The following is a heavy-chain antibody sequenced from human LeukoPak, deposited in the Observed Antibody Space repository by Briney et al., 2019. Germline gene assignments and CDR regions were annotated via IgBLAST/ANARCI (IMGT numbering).Heavy chain of an antibody. CDR1: GFTVSSNY. D-gene: IGHD2-2*01. J-gene: IGHJ1*01. V-gene: IGHV3-66*02. Sequence: GGSLRLSCAASGFTVSSNYMSWVRQAPGKGLEWVSVIYSGGSTYYADSVKGRFTISRDDSKNTLYLQMNSLRAEDTAVYYCARLFYCSSTSCYDGYFQHWGQGTLVTVSS. CDR2: IYSGGST. CDR3: ARLFYCSSTSCYDGYFQH.